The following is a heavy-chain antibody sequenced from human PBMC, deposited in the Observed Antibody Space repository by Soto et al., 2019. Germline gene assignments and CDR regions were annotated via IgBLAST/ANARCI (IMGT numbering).Heavy chain of an antibody. CDR2: INPNSGGT. Sequence: ASVKVSCKASGYTFTGYYMHWVRQAPGQALEWMGWINPNSGGTNYAQKFQGWVTMTRDTSISTAYMELSRLRSDDTAVYYCARILSPELGYCSGGSCYGMDVWGQGTTVTVSS. CDR3: ARILSPELGYCSGGSCYGMDV. J-gene: IGHJ6*02. D-gene: IGHD2-15*01. CDR1: GYTFTGYY. V-gene: IGHV1-2*04.